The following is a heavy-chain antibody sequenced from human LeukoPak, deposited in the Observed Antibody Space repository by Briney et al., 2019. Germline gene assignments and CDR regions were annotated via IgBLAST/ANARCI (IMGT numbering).Heavy chain of an antibody. D-gene: IGHD5-18*01. V-gene: IGHV3-23*01. J-gene: IGHJ6*03. Sequence: PGGSLRLSCAASGFTFSSYAMSLVCQAPGKGLEWVSAISGGGGSTYYADSVKGRFTISRDNSKNTLYLQMNSLRAEDTAVYYCARSHSYGYYYYYYYMDVWGKGTTVTVSS. CDR3: ARSHSYGYYYYYYYMDV. CDR1: GFTFSSYA. CDR2: ISGGGGST.